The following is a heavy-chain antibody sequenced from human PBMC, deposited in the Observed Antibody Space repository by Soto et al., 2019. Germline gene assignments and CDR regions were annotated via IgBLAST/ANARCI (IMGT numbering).Heavy chain of an antibody. J-gene: IGHJ4*02. CDR3: ARVSLAGATTADY. CDR1: GYTFTGYY. V-gene: IGHV1-2*02. Sequence: ASVKVSCKASGYTFTGYYMHGVRQAPGQGLEWMGWINPNSGGTNYAQKFQGRVTMTSDTSITTAYMELSRLTSDDTAVYYCARVSLAGATTADYWGQGTLVTVS. D-gene: IGHD1-26*01. CDR2: INPNSGGT.